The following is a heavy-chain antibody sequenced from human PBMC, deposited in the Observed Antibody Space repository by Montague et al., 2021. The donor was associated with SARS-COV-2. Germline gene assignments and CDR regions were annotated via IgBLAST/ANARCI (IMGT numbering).Heavy chain of an antibody. V-gene: IGHV3-53*01. D-gene: IGHD5-18*01. Sequence: SLRLSCSASGFTVSSNYMSWVRQAPGKGLEWVSVIYSGGSTYYADSVKGRFTISRDNSKNTLYLQMNSLRAEDTAVYYCARVAGYSLHQGPIGLPPGTLLQEHLWG. CDR2: IYSGGST. CDR3: ARVAGYSLHQGPIGLPPGTLLQEHL. J-gene: IGHJ6*01. CDR1: GFTVSSNY.